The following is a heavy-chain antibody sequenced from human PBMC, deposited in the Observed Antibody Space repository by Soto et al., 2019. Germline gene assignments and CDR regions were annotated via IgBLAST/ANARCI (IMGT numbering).Heavy chain of an antibody. V-gene: IGHV1-69*08. Sequence: VQLVQSGAEVKKPGSSVKVSCKASGGTFSRYTISWVRQAPGHGLEWMGRIIPILGRANDAQKFQGRVTITADKSTSTAYMVLSSLRSEDTAVYYCARAGLQLERRYYYGMDVWGQGTTVTFSS. J-gene: IGHJ6*02. D-gene: IGHD1-1*01. CDR3: ARAGLQLERRYYYGMDV. CDR1: GGTFSRYT. CDR2: IIPILGRA.